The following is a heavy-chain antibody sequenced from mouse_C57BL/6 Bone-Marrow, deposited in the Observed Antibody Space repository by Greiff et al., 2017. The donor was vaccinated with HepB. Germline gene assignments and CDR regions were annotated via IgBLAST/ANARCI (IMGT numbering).Heavy chain of an antibody. J-gene: IGHJ3*01. Sequence: EVQLQHSGAELVRPGASVKLSCTASGFNIKDDYMHWVKQRPEQGLEWIGWIDPENGDTEYASKFQGKATITADTSSNTAYLQLSSLTSEDTAVYYCTTYDYDGAYWGQGTLVTVSA. CDR1: GFNIKDDY. CDR3: TTYDYDGAY. CDR2: IDPENGDT. D-gene: IGHD2-4*01. V-gene: IGHV14-4*01.